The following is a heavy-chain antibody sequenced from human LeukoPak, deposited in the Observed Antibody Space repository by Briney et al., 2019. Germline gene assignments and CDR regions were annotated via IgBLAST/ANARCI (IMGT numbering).Heavy chain of an antibody. CDR1: GFTFSGYG. V-gene: IGHV3-7*03. J-gene: IGHJ4*02. CDR2: IKQDGSEK. CDR3: ARRYFDS. Sequence: GGSLRLSCAASGFTFSGYGMNWVRQAPGKGLEWVANIKQDGSEKYYVDSVKGRFTISRDNAKNSLYLQMNSLRAEDTALYYCARRYFDSWGQGTLVTVSS.